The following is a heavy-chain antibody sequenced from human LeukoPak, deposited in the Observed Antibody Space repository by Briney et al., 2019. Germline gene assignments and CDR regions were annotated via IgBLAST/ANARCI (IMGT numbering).Heavy chain of an antibody. D-gene: IGHD2-15*01. J-gene: IGHJ4*02. V-gene: IGHV3-21*01. CDR1: GFTFSSYR. CDR2: ISSSSNYI. Sequence: GGSLRLSCAASGFTFSSYRMNWVRQAPGKGLEWVSSISSSSNYIYYADSVKGRFTISRDNAKNSLYLQMNSLRAEDTAVYYCARDLSAGVVVAAASDYWGQGTLVTVSS. CDR3: ARDLSAGVVVAAASDY.